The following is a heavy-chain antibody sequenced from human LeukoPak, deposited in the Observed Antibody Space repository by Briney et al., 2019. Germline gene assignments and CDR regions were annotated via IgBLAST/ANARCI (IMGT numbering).Heavy chain of an antibody. CDR3: AREGYSYAEQAFDI. D-gene: IGHD5-18*01. Sequence: PGGSLRLSCADSGFTFSSYSMNWVRQASGKGVEWVSSINSRSKNTYYADSVKGRFTISRDNDKNSLYLQMNSLRAEHTAVYYCAREGYSYAEQAFDIWGQGTMVTVSS. V-gene: IGHV3-21*01. CDR2: INSRSKNT. J-gene: IGHJ3*02. CDR1: GFTFSSYS.